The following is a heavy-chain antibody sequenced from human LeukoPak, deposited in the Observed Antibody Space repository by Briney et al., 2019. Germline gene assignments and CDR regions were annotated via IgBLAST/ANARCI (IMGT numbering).Heavy chain of an antibody. V-gene: IGHV3-21*01. CDR3: ARDGNGLFDY. CDR2: ISSSSSYI. J-gene: IGHJ4*02. D-gene: IGHD4-23*01. Sequence: PGGSLSLSCAASGFTFSSYSMNWVRQAPGKGLEWVSSISSSSSYIHYADSVKGRFTISRDNAKNSLYLQMNSLRAEDTAVYYCARDGNGLFDYWGQGTLVTVSS. CDR1: GFTFSSYS.